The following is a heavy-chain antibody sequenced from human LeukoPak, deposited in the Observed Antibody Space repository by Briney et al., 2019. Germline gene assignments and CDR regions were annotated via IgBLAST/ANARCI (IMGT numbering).Heavy chain of an antibody. J-gene: IGHJ3*01. CDR2: IHTSGSS. CDR1: GVSISPYY. Sequence: SGTLSLTCAVSGVSISPYYWAWIRQPPGKGLEWIGYIHTSGSSNQYPSPKSRVTISVDKSKNPFSLRLTSVSAADTAVYYCARLSAAVHLGAFALSGQGTIVTASP. D-gene: IGHD3-3*01. CDR3: ARLSAAVHLGAFAL. V-gene: IGHV4-4*09.